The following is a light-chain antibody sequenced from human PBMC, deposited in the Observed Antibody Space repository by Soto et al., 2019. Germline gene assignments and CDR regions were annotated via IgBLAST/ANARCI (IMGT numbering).Light chain of an antibody. J-gene: IGKJ4*01. Sequence: EIVLTQSPGTLSLSPGERATLSCRASQSVSSSFLAWYQQKPGQAPRLLIYGASSRATGIPDRFSGSGSGTDFTLTSRRLEPEDVAVYYCQQYGSAPLTFGGGTKVEI. CDR2: GAS. CDR1: QSVSSSF. CDR3: QQYGSAPLT. V-gene: IGKV3-20*01.